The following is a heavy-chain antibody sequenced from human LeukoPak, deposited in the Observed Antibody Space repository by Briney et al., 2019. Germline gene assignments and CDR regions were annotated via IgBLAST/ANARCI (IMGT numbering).Heavy chain of an antibody. D-gene: IGHD2-15*01. J-gene: IGHJ5*02. V-gene: IGHV3-11*03. CDR3: ARRGTTYCTVDSCHPNWFDP. Sequence: PGGSLRLSCAASGFTFSDYCMTWLRQAPGRGLEWISYINGSSSDTKYADSVKGRFTISRDNAKNSLYLLMNSLRAEDTAVYYCARRGTTYCTVDSCHPNWFDPWGQGTLVTVSS. CDR2: INGSSSDT. CDR1: GFTFSDYC.